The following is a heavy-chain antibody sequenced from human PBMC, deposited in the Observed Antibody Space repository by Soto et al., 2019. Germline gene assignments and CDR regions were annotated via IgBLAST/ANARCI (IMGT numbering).Heavy chain of an antibody. Sequence: QVQLVQSGAEVKKPGASVKVSCKASGYTLTGYYMHWVRQAPGQGLEWMGWINANSGGTNYAQKFQGMDTMARDTTTSTADMEVSRLRSDDTAVYYCARTGIAGEDAFDNWGQGTMVTVSS. V-gene: IGHV1-2*02. J-gene: IGHJ3*02. CDR1: GYTLTGYY. CDR2: INANSGGT. D-gene: IGHD6-13*01. CDR3: ARTGIAGEDAFDN.